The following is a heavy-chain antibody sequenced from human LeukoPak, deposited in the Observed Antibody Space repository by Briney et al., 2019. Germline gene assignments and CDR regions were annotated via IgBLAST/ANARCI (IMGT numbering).Heavy chain of an antibody. D-gene: IGHD2-2*01. J-gene: IGHJ4*02. CDR3: ARGPFTSISKYFDF. Sequence: GGSLTLSCAASGFTFSYYGMSWVGQAPGRGLVWVSSISSTSSYIYYADSMKGRFTISRGNAKNSLYLQMNSPRAEDTAVYYCARGPFTSISKYFDFWGQGTLVTVSS. V-gene: IGHV3-21*01. CDR2: ISSTSSYI. CDR1: GFTFSYYG.